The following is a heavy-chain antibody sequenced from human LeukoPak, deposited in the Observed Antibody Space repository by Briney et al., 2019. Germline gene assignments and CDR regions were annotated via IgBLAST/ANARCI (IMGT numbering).Heavy chain of an antibody. V-gene: IGHV4-61*02. J-gene: IGHJ4*02. CDR3: AREETGYYDSSGYSDY. CDR1: GGSISSGSYY. Sequence: PSETPSLTCTVSGGSISSGSYYWSWIRQPAGKGLEWIGRIYTSGSTNYNPSLKSRVTISVDTSKNQFSLKLSSVTAADTAVYYCAREETGYYDSSGYSDYWGQGTLVTVSS. D-gene: IGHD3-22*01. CDR2: IYTSGST.